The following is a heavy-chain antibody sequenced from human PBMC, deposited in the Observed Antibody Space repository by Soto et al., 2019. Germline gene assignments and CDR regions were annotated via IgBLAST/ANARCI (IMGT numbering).Heavy chain of an antibody. D-gene: IGHD3-10*01. Sequence: GGSLRLSCAASGFTFSRFELHWVRQAPGKGLEWISYISSSGSTAYYASSVEGRFTISRDNANNSVYLQMDSLRAEDAALYYCTRAAWFPYLSFYWGQGALVTVSS. CDR1: GFTFSRFE. J-gene: IGHJ4*02. V-gene: IGHV3-48*03. CDR2: ISSSGSTA. CDR3: TRAAWFPYLSFY.